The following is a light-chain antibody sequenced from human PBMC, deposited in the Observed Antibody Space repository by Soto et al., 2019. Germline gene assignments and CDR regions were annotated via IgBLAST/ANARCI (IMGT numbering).Light chain of an antibody. V-gene: IGLV2-8*01. CDR3: SSYAGTSNRYV. CDR2: EVN. Sequence: QSVLTQPPSASGSPGQSVTISCTGTGSDIGGYNFVSWYQQHPGKVPKLIIYEVNKRPSGVPDRFSGSKSGNTASLTVSGLQADDEADYYCSSYAGTSNRYVFGTGTKLTVL. J-gene: IGLJ1*01. CDR1: GSDIGGYNF.